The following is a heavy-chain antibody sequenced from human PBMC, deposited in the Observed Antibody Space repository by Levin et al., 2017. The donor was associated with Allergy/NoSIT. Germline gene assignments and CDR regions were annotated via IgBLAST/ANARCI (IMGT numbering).Heavy chain of an antibody. CDR1: GFTFSSYG. D-gene: IGHD3-3*01. CDR3: AKPTKGILRFLEWLRWFDP. J-gene: IGHJ5*02. CDR2: ISYDGSNK. Sequence: PGGSLRLSCAASGFTFSSYGMHWVRQAPGKGLEWVAVISYDGSNKYYADSVKGRFTISRDNSKNTLYLQMNSLRAEDTAVYYCAKPTKGILRFLEWLRWFDPWGQGTLVTVSS. V-gene: IGHV3-30*18.